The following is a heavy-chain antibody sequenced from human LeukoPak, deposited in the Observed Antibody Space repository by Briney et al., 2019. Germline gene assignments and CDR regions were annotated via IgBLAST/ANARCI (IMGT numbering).Heavy chain of an antibody. CDR3: ARLWGVTAIPDNWFDP. J-gene: IGHJ5*02. D-gene: IGHD2-21*02. CDR1: GGSISSSSYY. CDR2: IYYSGST. V-gene: IGHV4-39*01. Sequence: PSGTLSLTCAVSGGSISSSSYYWGWIRQPPGKGLEWIGSIYYSGSTYYNPSLKSRVTISVDTSKNQFSLKLSSVTAADTAVYYCARLWGVTAIPDNWFDPWGQGTLVTVSS.